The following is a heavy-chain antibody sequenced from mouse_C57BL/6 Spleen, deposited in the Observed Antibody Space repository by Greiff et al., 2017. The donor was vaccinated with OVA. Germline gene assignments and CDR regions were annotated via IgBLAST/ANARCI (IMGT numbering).Heavy chain of an antibody. CDR2: IYPGSGST. CDR3: ANKGAAQALAY. V-gene: IGHV1-55*01. CDR1: GYTFTSYW. D-gene: IGHD3-2*02. J-gene: IGHJ3*01. Sequence: QVQLQQPGAELVKPGASVKMSCKASGYTFTSYWITWVKQRPGQGLEWIGDIYPGSGSTTYNEKFKSKATLTVDTSSSTAYMQLSSLTSEDSAVYYCANKGAAQALAYWGQGTLVTVSA.